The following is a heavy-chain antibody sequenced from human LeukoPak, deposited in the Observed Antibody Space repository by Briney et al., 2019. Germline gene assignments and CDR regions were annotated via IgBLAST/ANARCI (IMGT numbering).Heavy chain of an antibody. D-gene: IGHD4-17*01. V-gene: IGHV3-30*18. J-gene: IGHJ4*02. CDR2: ISDDGRNK. CDR1: GFSFISYG. Sequence: GGSLRLSCAASGFSFISYGMHWVRQAPGKGPEWVGVISDDGRNKKYADSVKGRFTISRDNSKDTLYLQMNSLRDEDTAVYYCAKRPSDYGDYVTYFDYWGQGTLVTVSS. CDR3: AKRPSDYGDYVTYFDY.